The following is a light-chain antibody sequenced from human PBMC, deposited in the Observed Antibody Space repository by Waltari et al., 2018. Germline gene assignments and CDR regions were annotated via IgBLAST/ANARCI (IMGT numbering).Light chain of an antibody. Sequence: SCRASQSVGRTLAWYQQRPGQAPRLLIYDASSRATGIPDRCSGSGSGTDFSLTISRLEPEDFAVYYCQKYGTRPATFGQGTKVEVK. J-gene: IGKJ1*01. CDR2: DAS. CDR1: QSVGRT. V-gene: IGKV3-20*01. CDR3: QKYGTRPAT.